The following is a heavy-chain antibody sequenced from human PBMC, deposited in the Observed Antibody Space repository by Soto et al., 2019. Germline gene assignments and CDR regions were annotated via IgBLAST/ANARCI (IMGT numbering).Heavy chain of an antibody. D-gene: IGHD2-8*01. CDR1: GYTFTRYG. Sequence: GASVKVSCKASGYTFTRYGISWVRQAPGQGLEWMGWISGYNGDTNYAQKFQGRVSMTIDTSTTTAYMELRSLTSDDTAVYYCAKNGRPPYYYYGLDVWGQGTKVTVSS. CDR3: AKNGRPPYYYYGLDV. CDR2: ISGYNGDT. V-gene: IGHV1-18*01. J-gene: IGHJ6*02.